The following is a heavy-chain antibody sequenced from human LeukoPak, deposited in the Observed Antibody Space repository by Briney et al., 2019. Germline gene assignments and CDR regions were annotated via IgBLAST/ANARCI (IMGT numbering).Heavy chain of an antibody. CDR3: ARVGYDFWSGYPAPHYMDV. D-gene: IGHD3-3*01. CDR1: GYSISSGYY. J-gene: IGHJ6*03. V-gene: IGHV4-38-2*02. CDR2: IYHSGST. Sequence: SETLSLTCTVSGYSISSGYYWGWIRQPPGKGLEWIGSIYHSGSTYHNPSLKSRVTISVDTSKNQFSLKLSSVTAADTAVYYCARVGYDFWSGYPAPHYMDVWGKGTTVTVSS.